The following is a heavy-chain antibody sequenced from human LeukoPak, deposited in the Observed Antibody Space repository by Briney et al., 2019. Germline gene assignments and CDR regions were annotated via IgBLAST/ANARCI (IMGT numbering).Heavy chain of an antibody. D-gene: IGHD5/OR15-5a*01. CDR3: AKDTPDDITVSAPYFDY. V-gene: IGHV3-23*01. Sequence: GGSLRLSCLTSGFDLSSYAIHWVRQAPGKGLEWVSAISGSGGSTYYVDSVKGRFTISRDNSKNTLYLQMNSLRAEDTAVYYCAKDTPDDITVSAPYFDYWGQGTLVTVSS. CDR2: ISGSGGST. CDR1: GFDLSSYA. J-gene: IGHJ4*02.